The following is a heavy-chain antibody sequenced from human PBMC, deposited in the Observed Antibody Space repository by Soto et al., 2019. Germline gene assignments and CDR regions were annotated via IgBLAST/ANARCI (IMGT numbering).Heavy chain of an antibody. CDR1: RGSVSSNNG. CDR3: ARHGWYSQDH. CDR2: ISRSGTT. J-gene: IGHJ4*02. D-gene: IGHD6-19*01. Sequence: PSETLSLTCDVSRGSVSSNNGWSWLRQAPGKGLEWIAEISRSGTTNYNPSLRSRVTMSMDKSKNQLSLDLTSVTAADTALYFCARHGWYSQDHWGQGVLVTVSS. V-gene: IGHV4-4*02.